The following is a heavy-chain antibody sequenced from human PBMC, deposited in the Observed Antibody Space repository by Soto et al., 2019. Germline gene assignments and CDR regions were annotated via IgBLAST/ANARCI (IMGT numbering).Heavy chain of an antibody. J-gene: IGHJ4*02. Sequence: TLSLTCAVYGGSFSGFYWSWIRQPPGKGLEWIGEINHSGSASYSPSLKSRVTISVGTSKNQFSLNLTSVTAADTAVYICVGGYPWVGFDYWGQGTLVTVSS. CDR3: VGGYPWVGFDY. CDR2: INHSGSA. CDR1: GGSFSGFY. V-gene: IGHV4-34*01. D-gene: IGHD3-22*01.